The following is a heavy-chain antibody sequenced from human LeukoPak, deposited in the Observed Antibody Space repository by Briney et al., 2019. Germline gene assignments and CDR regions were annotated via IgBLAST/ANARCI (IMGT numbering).Heavy chain of an antibody. CDR2: INPNSGGT. V-gene: IGHV1-2*02. CDR1: GYTFTCYY. D-gene: IGHD3-3*01. J-gene: IGHJ6*03. Sequence: ASVKVSCKASGYTFTCYYMHWVRQAPGQGLEWMGWINPNSGGTNYAQKFQGRVTMTRDTSISTAYMELSRLRSHDTAVYYCARGTRDRFLEWSRDYYMDVWGKGTTVTVS. CDR3: ARGTRDRFLEWSRDYYMDV.